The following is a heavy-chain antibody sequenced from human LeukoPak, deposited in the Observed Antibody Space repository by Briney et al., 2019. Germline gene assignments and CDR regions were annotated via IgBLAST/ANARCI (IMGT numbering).Heavy chain of an antibody. CDR3: ARDRGIAAAGKRPYYYYYGMDV. CDR2: INPNSGGT. D-gene: IGHD6-13*01. V-gene: IGHV1-2*02. CDR1: GYTFTGYY. Sequence: ASVKVSCKASGYTFTGYYMHWMRQAPGQGLEWMGWINPNSGGTNYAQKFQGRVTMTRDTSISTAYMELSRLRSDDTAVYYCARDRGIAAAGKRPYYYYYGMDVWGQGTTVTVSS. J-gene: IGHJ6*02.